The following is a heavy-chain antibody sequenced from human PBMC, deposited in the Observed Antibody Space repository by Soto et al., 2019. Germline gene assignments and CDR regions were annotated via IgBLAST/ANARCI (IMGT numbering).Heavy chain of an antibody. J-gene: IGHJ4*02. Sequence: PSETLSLTCAVSCDSISSGGYSGRWIRQPPGKGMEWIGYIYHSGSTYYIPSLKNRVTISVNRSKDQCSLKLISVTAADTAGYYCAKVPDYWGQGTLVTVSS. CDR1: CDSISSGGYS. CDR2: IYHSGST. CDR3: AKVPDY. V-gene: IGHV4-30-2*01.